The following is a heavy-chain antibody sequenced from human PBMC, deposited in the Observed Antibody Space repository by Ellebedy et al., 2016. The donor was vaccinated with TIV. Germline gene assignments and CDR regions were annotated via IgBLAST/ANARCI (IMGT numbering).Heavy chain of an antibody. V-gene: IGHV3-66*01. D-gene: IGHD5-12*01. CDR1: GFSISTYS. J-gene: IGHJ4*02. CDR3: ARGHPATMNSLMGY. CDR2: IYSGGST. Sequence: GGSLRLXXAVSGFSISTYSMNWVRQAPGKGLEWVSVIYSGGSTYYADSVKGRFSISRDNSKNTLYLQMNSLRAEDTAVYYCARGHPATMNSLMGYWGQGTLVTVSS.